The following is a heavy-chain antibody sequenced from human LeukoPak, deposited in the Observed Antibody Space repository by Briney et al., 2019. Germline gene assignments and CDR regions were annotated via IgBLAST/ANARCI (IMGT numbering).Heavy chain of an antibody. J-gene: IGHJ4*02. Sequence: GGSPRLSCAASGFTFSNYWMHWVRQAPGKGLVWVSHSNSDGTDTRYADSVKGRFTVSRDNARNTLYLQMNSLRAEDTAVYYCARDRVGYGIDYWGQGTLVTVSS. CDR3: ARDRVGYGIDY. CDR1: GFTFSNYW. CDR2: SNSDGTDT. D-gene: IGHD5-18*01. V-gene: IGHV3-74*01.